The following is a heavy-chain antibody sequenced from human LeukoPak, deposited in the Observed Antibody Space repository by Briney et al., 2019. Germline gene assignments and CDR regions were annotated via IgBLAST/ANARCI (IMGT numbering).Heavy chain of an antibody. CDR2: ISWNSGSI. V-gene: IGHV3-9*01. J-gene: IGHJ4*02. CDR1: GFTFDDYA. CDR3: AKGDTVTTLGFDY. D-gene: IGHD4-11*01. Sequence: GGSLRLSCAVSGFTFDDYAMPWVRQAPGKGLEWVSGISWNSGSIGYADSVKGRFTISRDNAKNSLYLQMNSLRAEDTALYYCAKGDTVTTLGFDYWGQGTLVTVSS.